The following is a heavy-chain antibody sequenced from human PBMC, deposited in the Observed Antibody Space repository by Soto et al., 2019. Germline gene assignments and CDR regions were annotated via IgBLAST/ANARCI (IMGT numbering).Heavy chain of an antibody. D-gene: IGHD4-17*01. Sequence: EVQLVESGGGLVQPGESLKLSCAVSGFTFSGSAMHWVRQASGKGLEWVGRIRSKANNYATAYAASVKGRFTISRDDSKNTAYLQMNSLKSEDTAVYYCTRGYGDYVRDYWGQGTLVTFSS. CDR3: TRGYGDYVRDY. CDR2: IRSKANNYAT. V-gene: IGHV3-73*01. CDR1: GFTFSGSA. J-gene: IGHJ4*02.